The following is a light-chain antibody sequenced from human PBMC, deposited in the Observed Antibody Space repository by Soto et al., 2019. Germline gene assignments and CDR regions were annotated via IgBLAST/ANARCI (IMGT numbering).Light chain of an antibody. CDR3: QQYTRSSSIT. CDR1: QSVSSN. V-gene: IGKV3-15*01. CDR2: GAS. J-gene: IGKJ5*01. Sequence: MTQSPATLSVSPGERATLSCRASQSVSSNLAWYQQKPGQAPRLLIYGASTRATGIPARFSGSGSVIDFTLTISGLEPDDFAMYYCQQYTRSSSITFGQGTRLEIK.